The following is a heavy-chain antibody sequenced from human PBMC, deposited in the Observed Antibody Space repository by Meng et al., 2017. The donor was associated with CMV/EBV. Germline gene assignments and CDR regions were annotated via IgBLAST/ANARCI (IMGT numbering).Heavy chain of an antibody. V-gene: IGHV3-48*04. D-gene: IGHD3-10*01. CDR3: WRFGVSQGFDC. Sequence: GGSLRLSCAASGFTFSSYSMNWVRQAPGKGLEWVSYISSSSSTIYYADSVKGRFTISRDNAKNSLYLQMNSLRAEDTAVYYCWRFGVSQGFDCWGQGTLVTVSS. CDR2: ISSSSSTI. CDR1: GFTFSSYS. J-gene: IGHJ4*02.